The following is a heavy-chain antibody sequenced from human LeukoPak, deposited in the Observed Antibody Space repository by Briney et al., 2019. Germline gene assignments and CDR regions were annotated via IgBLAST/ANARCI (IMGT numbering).Heavy chain of an antibody. V-gene: IGHV3-53*01. CDR2: IYSGGAT. J-gene: IGHJ4*02. D-gene: IGHD3-10*01. CDR3: ARGGYDSGSYYKGPLYYFDY. CDR1: GFTVSSNY. Sequence: GGSLRLSCAASGFTVSSNYMSWVRQAPGKGLEWVSVIYSGGATYYTDSVKGRFTISRDNSKNTLYPQMNSLRAEDTAVYYCARGGYDSGSYYKGPLYYFDYWGQGTLVTVSS.